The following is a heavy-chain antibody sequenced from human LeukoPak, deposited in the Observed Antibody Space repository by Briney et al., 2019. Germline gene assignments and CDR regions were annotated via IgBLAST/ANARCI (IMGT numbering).Heavy chain of an antibody. J-gene: IGHJ4*02. CDR1: GFTFTSYA. D-gene: IGHD4-23*01. CDR3: ARHYGGNSYYFDY. CDR2: ISGSGGST. Sequence: GGSLRLSCAASGFTFTSYAMSWVRQAPGKGLEWVSAISGSGGSTYYADSVKGRFTISRDNSKNTLYLQMNSLRAEDTAVYYCARHYGGNSYYFDYWGQGTLVTVSP. V-gene: IGHV3-23*01.